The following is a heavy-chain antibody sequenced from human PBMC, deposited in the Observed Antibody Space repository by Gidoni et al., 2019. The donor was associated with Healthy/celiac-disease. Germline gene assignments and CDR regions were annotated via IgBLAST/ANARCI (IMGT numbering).Heavy chain of an antibody. Sequence: QVQLVESGGGVVQPGRSLRLSCAASGFTFSSYAMHWVRQAPGKGLEWVAVISYDGSNKYYADSVKGRFTISRDNSKNTLYLQMNSLRAEDTAVYYCARGERISRISAFDIWGQGTMVTVSS. CDR1: GFTFSSYA. D-gene: IGHD1-1*01. V-gene: IGHV3-30-3*01. J-gene: IGHJ3*02. CDR2: ISYDGSNK. CDR3: ARGERISRISAFDI.